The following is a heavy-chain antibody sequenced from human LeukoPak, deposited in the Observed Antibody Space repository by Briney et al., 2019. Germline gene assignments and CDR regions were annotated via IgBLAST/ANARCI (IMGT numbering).Heavy chain of an antibody. J-gene: IGHJ4*02. CDR1: GFTFSSYA. V-gene: IGHV3-23*01. D-gene: IGHD6-19*01. CDR2: ISGSGGST. CDR3: AKGVYSSGWYGWFDY. Sequence: GGSLRLSCAASGFTFSSYAMSWVRQAPGKGLEWVSAISGSGGSTYYADSMKGRFTISRDNSKNTLYLQMNSLRAEDTAVYYCAKGVYSSGWYGWFDYWGQGTLVTVSS.